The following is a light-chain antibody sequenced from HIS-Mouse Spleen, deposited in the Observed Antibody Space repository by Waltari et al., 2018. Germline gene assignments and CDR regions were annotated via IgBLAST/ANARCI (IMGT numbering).Light chain of an antibody. CDR1: KGISSY. CDR2: AAS. V-gene: IGKV1-9*01. Sequence: IQLTQSPSFLSESVGDRVTITCRASKGISSYLAWYHQKPGKAPKLLIYAASTLQSGGPSRFSGRGAGTEFTLTISCLQPEVLATYYCQQLNSYPPTFGQGTKVEIK. J-gene: IGKJ1*01. CDR3: QQLNSYPPT.